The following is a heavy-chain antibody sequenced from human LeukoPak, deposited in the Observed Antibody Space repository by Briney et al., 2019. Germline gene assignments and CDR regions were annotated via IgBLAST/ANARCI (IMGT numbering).Heavy chain of an antibody. CDR3: ARNRNYGGPWIGIFDY. V-gene: IGHV3-30*02. J-gene: IGHJ4*02. D-gene: IGHD4-23*01. CDR1: GFTFSSYG. CDR2: IRYDGSNK. Sequence: GGSLRLSCAASGFTFSSYGMHWVRQAPGKGLEWVAFIRYDGSNKYYADSVKGRFTISRDNSKNTLYLQMNSLRAEDTAVYYCARNRNYGGPWIGIFDYWGQGTLVTVSS.